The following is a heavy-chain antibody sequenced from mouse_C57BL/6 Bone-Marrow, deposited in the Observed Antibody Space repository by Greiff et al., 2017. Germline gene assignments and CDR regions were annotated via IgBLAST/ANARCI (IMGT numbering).Heavy chain of an antibody. D-gene: IGHD1-1*01. CDR3: ARKGYYGSPWYFDV. V-gene: IGHV1-61*01. J-gene: IGHJ1*03. Sequence: QVQLQQPGAELVRPGSSVKLSCKASGYTFTSYWMDWVKQRPGQGLEWIGNIYPSDSETHYNQKFKDKATLTVDKSSSTAYMQLSSLTSEDSAVYYSARKGYYGSPWYFDVWGTGTTVTASS. CDR1: GYTFTSYW. CDR2: IYPSDSET.